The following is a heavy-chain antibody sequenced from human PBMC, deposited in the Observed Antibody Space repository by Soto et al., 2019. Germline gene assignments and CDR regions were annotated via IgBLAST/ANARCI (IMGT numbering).Heavy chain of an antibody. D-gene: IGHD3-16*01. V-gene: IGHV2-5*02. CDR2: IYWDDDK. CDR3: VHSDTDFGAFDV. CDR1: GFSFTSFGVV. J-gene: IGHJ3*01. Sequence: QITLKESGPTLVRPTETLTLTCTFSGFSFTSFGVVVGWIRQPPGKALEWVAHIYWDDDKRLSPSLKTRVSIKKVPSANEVVLTITNLDPEDTATYYCVHSDTDFGAFDVWGQGTTVPVSS.